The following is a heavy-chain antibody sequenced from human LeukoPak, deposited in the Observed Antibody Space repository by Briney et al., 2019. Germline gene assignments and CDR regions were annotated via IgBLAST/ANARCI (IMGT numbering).Heavy chain of an antibody. V-gene: IGHV3-11*01. J-gene: IGHJ6*02. CDR3: ARVSILLVLGMDV. D-gene: IGHD2-21*01. Sequence: GGSLRLSCAASGFTFSDYYMSWIRQAPGKGLEWVSYISSSGSTIYYADSVKGRFTISRDNAKNSLYPQMNSLRAEDTAVYYCARVSILLVLGMDVWGQGTTVTVSS. CDR1: GFTFSDYY. CDR2: ISSSGSTI.